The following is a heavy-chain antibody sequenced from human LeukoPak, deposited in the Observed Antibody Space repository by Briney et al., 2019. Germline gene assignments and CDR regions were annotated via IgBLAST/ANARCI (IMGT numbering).Heavy chain of an antibody. CDR3: TRRFDY. J-gene: IGHJ4*02. V-gene: IGHV3-7*01. CDR1: GFTFSSYG. CDR2: IKPDGSEK. Sequence: GALRLSCAASGFTFSSYGMSWVRQAPGKGLEWVANIKPDGSEKYYVDSVKGRFTISRDNAKNSLSLQMNSLRAEDTAVYYCTRRFDYWGQGTLVTVSS.